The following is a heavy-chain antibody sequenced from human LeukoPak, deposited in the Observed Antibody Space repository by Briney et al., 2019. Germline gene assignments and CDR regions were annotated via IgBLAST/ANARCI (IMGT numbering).Heavy chain of an antibody. CDR2: IYSSGST. D-gene: IGHD3-10*01. V-gene: IGHV4-39*07. Sequence: SETLSLTCSVSGVSISSGSNYWGWIRQPPGKTLEWIGSIYSSGSTYYNPSLKSRVIILIDTAKNHFSLNLSSVTATDTAVYYCARSDGYGLVGIWGQGTMITVSS. J-gene: IGHJ3*02. CDR1: GVSISSGSNY. CDR3: ARSDGYGLVGI.